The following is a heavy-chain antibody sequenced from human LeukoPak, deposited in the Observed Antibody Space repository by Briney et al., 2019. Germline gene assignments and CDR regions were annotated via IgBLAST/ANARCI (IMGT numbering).Heavy chain of an antibody. J-gene: IGHJ4*02. CDR2: IRHSGNT. V-gene: IGHV4-30-2*01. Sequence: SETLSLTCTVSGGSISSGGYYCSWIRQPPGKGLEWVGYIRHSGNTYYNPSLKSRVTISADRSKNQFSLKLSSVTAADTAVYYCMRGGIGYDSDYWGQGTLVTVSS. CDR3: MRGGIGYDSDY. CDR1: GGSISSGGYY. D-gene: IGHD5-12*01.